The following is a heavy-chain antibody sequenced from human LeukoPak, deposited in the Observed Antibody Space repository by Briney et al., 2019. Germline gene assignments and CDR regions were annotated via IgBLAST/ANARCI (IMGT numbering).Heavy chain of an antibody. V-gene: IGHV3-48*03. CDR1: GFDLSTYE. CDR3: ARLRPGAGFDY. J-gene: IGHJ4*02. D-gene: IGHD1-14*01. CDR2: ITISGHTK. Sequence: GGSLRLSCAASGFDLSTYEMNWVRQAPGKGLEWIADITISGHTKNYADSVKGRFTISRDNARTSLYLQMNSLRAEDTAVYYCARLRPGAGFDYWGQGTLVTVVS.